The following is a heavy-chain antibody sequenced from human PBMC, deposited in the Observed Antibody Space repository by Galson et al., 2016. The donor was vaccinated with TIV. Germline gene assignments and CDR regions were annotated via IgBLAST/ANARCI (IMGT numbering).Heavy chain of an antibody. D-gene: IGHD5-18*01. Sequence: SVKVSCKASGGTFSSDAISWVRQAPGQGLEWMGGIIPMFKIADYAQKFQGRVTISADEFPSAAYMELSSLRFEDTAVYYCARARGYNFENAFHIWGQVTMVTVSS. CDR3: ARARGYNFENAFHI. J-gene: IGHJ3*02. CDR1: GGTFSSDA. CDR2: IIPMFKIA. V-gene: IGHV1-69*13.